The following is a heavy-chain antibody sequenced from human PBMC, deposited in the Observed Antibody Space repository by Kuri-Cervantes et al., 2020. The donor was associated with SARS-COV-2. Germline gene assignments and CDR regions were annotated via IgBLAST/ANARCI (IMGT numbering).Heavy chain of an antibody. Sequence: GGSLRLSCAASGFTFSSYSMNWVRQAPGKGLEWVANIKQDGSEKYYVDSVKGRFTISRDNAKNSLYLQMNSLRAEDTAVYYCAREDYDFWSGLSYMDVWGKGTTVTVSS. CDR3: AREDYDFWSGLSYMDV. V-gene: IGHV3-7*01. CDR2: IKQDGSEK. CDR1: GFTFSSYS. J-gene: IGHJ6*03. D-gene: IGHD3-3*01.